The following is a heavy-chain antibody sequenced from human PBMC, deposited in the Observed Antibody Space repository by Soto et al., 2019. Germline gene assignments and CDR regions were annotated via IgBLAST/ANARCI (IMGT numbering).Heavy chain of an antibody. D-gene: IGHD6-13*01. CDR3: AKDGPLVRSSWYYFDY. CDR2: ISWNSGNI. CDR1: GFTFDDYA. J-gene: IGHJ4*02. Sequence: GGSLRLSCAASGFTFDDYAMHWVRLAPGKGMEWVSGISWNSGNIGYADSVKGRFTISRDNDKNSLYLQMNSLRAEDTALYYCAKDGPLVRSSWYYFDYWGQGTPVTVSS. V-gene: IGHV3-9*01.